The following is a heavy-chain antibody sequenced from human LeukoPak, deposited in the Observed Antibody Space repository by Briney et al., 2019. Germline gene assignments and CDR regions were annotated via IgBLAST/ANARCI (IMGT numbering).Heavy chain of an antibody. CDR1: VGSISSGCYY. Sequence: KASETLSLTCTVSVGSISSGCYYWSWIRQHPGKGLEWSGYIYYSGSTYYNPSLKSRVTISVDTSKNQFSLKLSSVTAADTAVYYCATQRYYDSSGYYYAEYFQHWGQGTLVTVSS. V-gene: IGHV4-31*03. CDR2: IYYSGST. CDR3: ATQRYYDSSGYYYAEYFQH. J-gene: IGHJ1*01. D-gene: IGHD3-22*01.